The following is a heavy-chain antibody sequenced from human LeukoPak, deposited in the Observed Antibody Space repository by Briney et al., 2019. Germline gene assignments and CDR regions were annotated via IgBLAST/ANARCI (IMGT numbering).Heavy chain of an antibody. V-gene: IGHV3-23*01. J-gene: IGHJ4*02. CDR1: GFTFSSYA. CDR3: AKEGRDGYNFYFDY. CDR2: ISGSGGST. D-gene: IGHD5-24*01. Sequence: GASLRLSCAASGFTFSSYAMGWVRQAPGKGLEWVSAISGSGGSTYYADSVKGRFTISRDNSKNTLYLQMNSLRAEDTAVYYCAKEGRDGYNFYFDYWGQGTLVTVSS.